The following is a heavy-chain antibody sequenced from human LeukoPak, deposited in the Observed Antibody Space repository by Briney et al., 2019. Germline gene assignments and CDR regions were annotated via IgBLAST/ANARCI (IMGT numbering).Heavy chain of an antibody. CDR2: ISDSGGST. D-gene: IGHD4-17*01. CDR3: AKDQRGMTTVTTVFDY. CDR1: GFTFSSYA. J-gene: IGHJ4*02. V-gene: IGHV3-23*01. Sequence: PGGSLRLSCAASGFTFSSYAMSWVRQAPGKGLEWVSAISDSGGSTYYADSVKGRFTISRDNSKNTLYLQMNSLRAEDTAVYYCAKDQRGMTTVTTVFDYWGQGTPVTVSS.